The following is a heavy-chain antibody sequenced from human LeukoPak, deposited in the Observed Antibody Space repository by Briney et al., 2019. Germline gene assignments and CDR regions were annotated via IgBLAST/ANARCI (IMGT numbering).Heavy chain of an antibody. J-gene: IGHJ5*02. CDR1: GFTFSNAG. V-gene: IGHV3-15*07. CDR3: ATDFYDST. CDR2: IRSNSDGGTI. D-gene: IGHD3-22*01. Sequence: GGSLRLSCATSGFTFSNAGMNWVRQAPGKGLEWVGRIRSNSDGGTIDYAAPVIGRFTLSRDDSKTTLYLQMNSLQTEDTAVYYCATDFYDSTWGQGTLVTVSS.